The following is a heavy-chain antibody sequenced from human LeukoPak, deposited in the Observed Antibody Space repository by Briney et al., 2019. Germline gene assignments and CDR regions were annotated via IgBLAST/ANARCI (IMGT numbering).Heavy chain of an antibody. Sequence: SETLSLTCTVSGASFSSSTYYWGWIRQPPGKGLEWIGSIYYSGSTYYNPSLKSRVTMSVDTSKNQFSLKLSSVTAADTAVYYCARDLVTVTKGFDIWGQGTMVSVSS. D-gene: IGHD4-17*01. J-gene: IGHJ3*02. CDR2: IYYSGST. V-gene: IGHV4-39*07. CDR1: GASFSSSTYY. CDR3: ARDLVTVTKGFDI.